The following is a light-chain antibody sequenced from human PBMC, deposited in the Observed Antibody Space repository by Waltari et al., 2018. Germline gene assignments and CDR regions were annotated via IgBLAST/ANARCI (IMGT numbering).Light chain of an antibody. J-gene: IGKJ4*01. CDR2: AAS. V-gene: IGKV1-9*01. CDR3: QQFNSYPLT. CDR1: QGIRSF. Sequence: IQLTQSPSSLSASAGDRVAITCRASQGIRSFLAWYQQKPGKAPTLLIYAASTLQSGVPSRFSGSGSGTDFSLTISSLQPEDFATYYCQQFNSYPLTFGGGTKVEIK.